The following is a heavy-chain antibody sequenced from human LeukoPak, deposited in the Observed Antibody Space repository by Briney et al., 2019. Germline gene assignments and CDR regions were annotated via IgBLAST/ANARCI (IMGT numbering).Heavy chain of an antibody. D-gene: IGHD2-15*01. Sequence: GGSLRLSCAASGFTFSSYAMSWARQAPGKGLEWVSAISGSGGSTYYADSVKGRFTISRDNSKNTLYLQMNSLRAEDTAVYYCAKLNSGGSCYSCAFDYWGQGTLVTVSS. J-gene: IGHJ4*02. CDR2: ISGSGGST. CDR1: GFTFSSYA. V-gene: IGHV3-23*01. CDR3: AKLNSGGSCYSCAFDY.